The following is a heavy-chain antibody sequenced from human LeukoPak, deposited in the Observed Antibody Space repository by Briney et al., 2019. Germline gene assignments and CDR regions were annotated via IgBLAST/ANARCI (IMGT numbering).Heavy chain of an antibody. D-gene: IGHD3-10*01. J-gene: IGHJ4*02. CDR1: GFTFSNFG. Sequence: PGRFLRVCCAASGFTFSNFGMHWVRQAPGKGLEWVAVIADDGRHAYYAESVMGRCAMSRDNSKNTLYLQVDSPRAEDTAVYYCAKDAMNYYGSGSYFKGGFYFDNWGQGALVTVSS. V-gene: IGHV3-30*18. CDR3: AKDAMNYYGSGSYFKGGFYFDN. CDR2: IADDGRHA.